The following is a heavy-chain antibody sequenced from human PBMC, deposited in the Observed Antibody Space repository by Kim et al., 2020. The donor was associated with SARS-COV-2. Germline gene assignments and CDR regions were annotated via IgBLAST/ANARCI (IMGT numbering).Heavy chain of an antibody. V-gene: IGHV1-18*01. CDR3: ARDDIAAAGPLGG. J-gene: IGHJ4*02. Sequence: YAQKLQGRVPMPTDTSTSTAYMELRSLRSDDTAVYYCARDDIAAAGPLGGWGQGTLVTVSS. D-gene: IGHD6-13*01.